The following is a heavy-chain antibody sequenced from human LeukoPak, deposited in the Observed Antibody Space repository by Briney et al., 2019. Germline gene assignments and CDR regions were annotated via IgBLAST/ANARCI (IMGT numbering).Heavy chain of an antibody. CDR1: GYTFTGYY. CDR2: INPNSGGT. Sequence: ASVKVSCKASGYTFTGYYMHWVRQAPGQGLEWMGWINPNSGGTNYAQKFQGRVTMTRDTSISTAHMELSRLRSDDTAVYYCAREGAYYDSSGYQNAFDIWGQGTMVTVSS. D-gene: IGHD3-22*01. V-gene: IGHV1-2*02. CDR3: AREGAYYDSSGYQNAFDI. J-gene: IGHJ3*02.